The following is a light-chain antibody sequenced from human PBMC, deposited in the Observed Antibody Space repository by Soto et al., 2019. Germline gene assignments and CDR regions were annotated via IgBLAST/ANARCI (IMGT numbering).Light chain of an antibody. CDR2: GAS. V-gene: IGKV3-15*01. CDR3: QQYNNWPPRT. J-gene: IGKJ1*01. CDR1: QSVSGN. Sequence: EIVMTQSPATQSVSPGERATLSCRASQSVSGNLAWYQQKPGQAPRLLIYGASTRATGIPARFSGSGSGTEFTLTISSLQSEDFAVYYCQQYNNWPPRTFGQGTKVEIK.